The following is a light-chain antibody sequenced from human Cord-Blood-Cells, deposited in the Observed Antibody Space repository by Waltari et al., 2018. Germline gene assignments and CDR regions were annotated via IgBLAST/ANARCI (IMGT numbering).Light chain of an antibody. V-gene: IGLV2-14*01. CDR3: SSYTSSSYVV. J-gene: IGLJ2*01. CDR2: EVS. Sequence: QSALTQPASVSGSPGQSITISCTGTSSDVGGYNYVSWYQQHPGKAPKLMIYEVSNRPAGVVNSFSGSKSGNTASLTISGLQAEDEADYYCSSYTSSSYVVFGGGTKLTVL. CDR1: SSDVGGYNY.